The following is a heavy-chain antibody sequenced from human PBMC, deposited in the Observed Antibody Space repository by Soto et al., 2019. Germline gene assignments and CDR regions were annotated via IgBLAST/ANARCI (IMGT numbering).Heavy chain of an antibody. Sequence: GASVKVSCKASGGTFSSYAISWVRQAPGQGLEWMGGIIPIFGTANYAQKFQGRVTITADKSTSTAYMELSSLRSEDTAVYYCARDRWYYDFWSGYYTEAYYYYYGMDVWGQGTTVTVSS. CDR3: ARDRWYYDFWSGYYTEAYYYYYGMDV. CDR2: IIPIFGTA. J-gene: IGHJ6*02. V-gene: IGHV1-69*06. CDR1: GGTFSSYA. D-gene: IGHD3-3*01.